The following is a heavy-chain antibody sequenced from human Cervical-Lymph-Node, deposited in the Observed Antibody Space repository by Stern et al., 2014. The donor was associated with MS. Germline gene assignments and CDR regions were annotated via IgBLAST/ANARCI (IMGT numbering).Heavy chain of an antibody. Sequence: QVQLVESGAEVKKPGASVKVSCKASGYTFTSYYMHWVRQAPGQGLEWMGIINPSGGSTSYAQKFQGRVTMTRDTSTSTVYMELSSLRSEDTAVYYCARSNRADYYDSSGYWDYWGQGTLVTVSS. J-gene: IGHJ4*02. CDR2: INPSGGST. V-gene: IGHV1-46*01. D-gene: IGHD3-22*01. CDR3: ARSNRADYYDSSGYWDY. CDR1: GYTFTSYY.